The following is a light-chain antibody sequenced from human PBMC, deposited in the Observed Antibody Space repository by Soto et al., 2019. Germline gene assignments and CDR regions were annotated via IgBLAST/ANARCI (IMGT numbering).Light chain of an antibody. V-gene: IGKV2-30*01. J-gene: IGKJ4*01. Sequence: DVVMTQSPLSLPVTLGQPASSSCRSSQSLVYSDGNTYLNSFQQRPGQSPRRLIYKVSNRDSGVPDRFSGSGSGTDFTLKSSRVEAEDVGISYCMQGTHWPPLTSGGGTKVEIK. CDR1: QSLVYSDGNTY. CDR2: KVS. CDR3: MQGTHWPPLT.